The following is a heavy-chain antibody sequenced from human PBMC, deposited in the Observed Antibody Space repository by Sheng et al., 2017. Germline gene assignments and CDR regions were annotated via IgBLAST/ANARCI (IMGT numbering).Heavy chain of an antibody. Sequence: GPEVKKPGTSVKVSCKASGFTFTSSAVQWVRQARGQRLEWIGWIVVGSGNTNYAQKFQERVTITRDMSTSTAYMELSSLRSEDTAVYYCAAGRYNWNDGLDYWGQGTLVTVSS. V-gene: IGHV1-58*01. CDR2: IVVGSGNT. CDR3: AAGRYNWNDGLDY. CDR1: GFTFTSSA. D-gene: IGHD1-1*01. J-gene: IGHJ4*02.